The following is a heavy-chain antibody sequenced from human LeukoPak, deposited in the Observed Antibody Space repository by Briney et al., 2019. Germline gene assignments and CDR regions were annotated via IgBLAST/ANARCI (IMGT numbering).Heavy chain of an antibody. CDR1: GGTFSSYA. CDR2: IIPILGIA. J-gene: IGHJ4*02. CDR3: ARAAGSGSDY. D-gene: IGHD3-10*01. Sequence: SEKVSCKASGGTFSSYAISWVRQAPGQGLEWMGRIIPILGIANYAQKFQGRVTITADKSTSTAYMELSSLRSEDTAVYYCARAAGSGSDYWGQGTLVTVSS. V-gene: IGHV1-69*04.